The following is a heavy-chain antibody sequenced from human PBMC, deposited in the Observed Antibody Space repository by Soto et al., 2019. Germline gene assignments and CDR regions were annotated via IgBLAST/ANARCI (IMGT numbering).Heavy chain of an antibody. CDR1: GYTFTSYG. J-gene: IGHJ1*01. CDR3: ARQTPTLKWDFQH. D-gene: IGHD4-4*01. CDR2: ISTYNGDT. V-gene: IGHV1-18*01. Sequence: QVQLVQSGAEVKKPGASVKVSCRASGYTFTSYGINWVRQAPGQGLEWMGWISTYNGDTNYAHNLQGRVTMTTETSTSTAYMELRSLKSDDTAVYYWARQTPTLKWDFQHWGQGTLVTVSS.